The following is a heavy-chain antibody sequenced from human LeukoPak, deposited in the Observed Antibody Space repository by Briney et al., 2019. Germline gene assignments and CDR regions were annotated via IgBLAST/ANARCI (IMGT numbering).Heavy chain of an antibody. J-gene: IGHJ6*02. D-gene: IGHD3-3*01. CDR2: ISYDGNSK. Sequence: PGTSLRLSCAVSGFTISSHGMHWVRQAPGKGLEWVAMISYDGNSKYYGDSVKGRFTISRDNSKNTLYLQMDSLRTEDTAVYYCARGAGYDFWSAYGMDVWGQGTTVTVSS. V-gene: IGHV3-30*03. CDR3: ARGAGYDFWSAYGMDV. CDR1: GFTISSHG.